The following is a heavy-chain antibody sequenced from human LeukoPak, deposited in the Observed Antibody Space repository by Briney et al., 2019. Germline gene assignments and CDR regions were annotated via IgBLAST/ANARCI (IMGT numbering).Heavy chain of an antibody. V-gene: IGHV1-8*03. CDR1: GYTFTSYD. Sequence: ASVKVSCKASGYTFTSYDINWVRQATGQGLEWMGWMNPNSGNTAYAQKFQGRVTITRNTSISTAYMELSSLRSEDTAVYYCARAPIAVAGTYYYYYMDVWGKGTTVTVSS. CDR2: MNPNSGNT. J-gene: IGHJ6*03. CDR3: ARAPIAVAGTYYYYYMDV. D-gene: IGHD6-19*01.